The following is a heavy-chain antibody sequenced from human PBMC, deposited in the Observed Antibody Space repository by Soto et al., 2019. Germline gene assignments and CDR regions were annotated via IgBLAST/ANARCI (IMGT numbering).Heavy chain of an antibody. CDR1: GGTFSSYA. J-gene: IGHJ6*02. CDR2: IIPIFGTA. D-gene: IGHD3-3*01. CDR3: ARARGDFWSGYSLNYGMDV. Sequence: AASVKVSCKASGGTFSSYAISWVRQAPGQGLEWMGGIIPIFGTANYAQKFRGRVTITADESTSTAYMELSSLRSEDTAVYYCARARGDFWSGYSLNYGMDVWGQGTTVTVSS. V-gene: IGHV1-69*13.